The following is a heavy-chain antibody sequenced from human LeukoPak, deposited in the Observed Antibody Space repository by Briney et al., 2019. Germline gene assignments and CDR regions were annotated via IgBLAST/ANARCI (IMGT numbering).Heavy chain of an antibody. CDR2: MNPNSGNT. J-gene: IGHJ4*02. CDR3: ARVERRFLEWQALFDY. CDR1: GYTFTSYD. V-gene: IGHV1-8*03. D-gene: IGHD3-3*01. Sequence: ASVKVSCKASGYTFTSYDINWVRQATGQGLEWMGWMNPNSGNTGYAQKFQGRVTITRNTSIGTAYMELSSLRSEDTAVYYCARVERRFLEWQALFDYWGQGTLVTVSS.